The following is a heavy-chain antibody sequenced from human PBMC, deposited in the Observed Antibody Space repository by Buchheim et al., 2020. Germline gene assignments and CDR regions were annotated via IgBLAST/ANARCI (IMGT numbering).Heavy chain of an antibody. V-gene: IGHV4-31*03. J-gene: IGHJ5*02. CDR2: IYYSGST. D-gene: IGHD3-9*01. CDR3: ARVLQCYEILKEDWFDP. Sequence: VQLQESGPGLVKPSQTLSLTSTVSGGSISSGGYYWSWIRQHPGKGLEWIGYIYYSGSTYYNPSLKSRVTISVDPSKNQFSLKLSSVTAADTAVYYCARVLQCYEILKEDWFDPWGQGTL. CDR1: GGSISSGGYY.